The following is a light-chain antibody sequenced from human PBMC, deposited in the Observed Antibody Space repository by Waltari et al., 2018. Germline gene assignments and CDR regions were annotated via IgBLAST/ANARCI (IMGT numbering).Light chain of an antibody. CDR2: GAS. J-gene: IGKJ4*01. CDR1: QSVRSTY. CDR3: QQYGDSPLT. V-gene: IGKV3-20*01. Sequence: EIVLTQSPGTLSLSPGERATLSCRASQSVRSTYLAWYQQKPGQAPRLLIYGASNRATGIPERFSGSGSGTDFILTISRLEPEDFAVYFCQQYGDSPLTSGGGTKVEIK.